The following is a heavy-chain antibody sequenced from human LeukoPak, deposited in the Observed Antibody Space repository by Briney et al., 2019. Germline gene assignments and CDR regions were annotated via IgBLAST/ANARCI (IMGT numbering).Heavy chain of an antibody. V-gene: IGHV1-2*02. CDR2: INPNSGGT. CDR3: ARGRGYCSSTSCSNWFDP. Sequence: GASVKVSCKASGYTFTGYYMHWVRQAPGQGLEWMGWINPNSGGTNYAQKFQGRVTMTRDTSISTAYMELSRLRSDDTAVYYCARGRGYCSSTSCSNWFDPWGQGTLVTVFS. D-gene: IGHD2-2*01. CDR1: GYTFTGYY. J-gene: IGHJ5*02.